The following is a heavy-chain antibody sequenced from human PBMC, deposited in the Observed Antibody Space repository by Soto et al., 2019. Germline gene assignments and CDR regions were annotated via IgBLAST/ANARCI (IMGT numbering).Heavy chain of an antibody. Sequence: SXKVSCKASGYIXSSFYIHWVRQAPGQGLEWMGWTSGYSGNSKYAQKFQGRVTMTTDTYTNTGYMEMRSLTSDDTAVYYCARDIFGHVDAFDLWGQGTM. CDR1: GYIXSSFY. J-gene: IGHJ3*01. V-gene: IGHV1-18*01. D-gene: IGHD3-3*02. CDR2: TSGYSGNS. CDR3: ARDIFGHVDAFDL.